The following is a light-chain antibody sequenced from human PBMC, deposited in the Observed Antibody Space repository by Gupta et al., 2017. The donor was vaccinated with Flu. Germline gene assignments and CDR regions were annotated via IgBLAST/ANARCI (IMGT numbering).Light chain of an antibody. Sequence: DIQMTQSPSTLSASVGDSVTITCRASQSITFWLAWYQQKPGKAPKLLIYKASSLQSGVPSRFSGSGSGTEFTLTISSLQPDDFATYYCHQDSSYWTFGQGTKVEIK. CDR1: QSITFW. V-gene: IGKV1-5*03. J-gene: IGKJ1*01. CDR2: KAS. CDR3: HQDSSYWT.